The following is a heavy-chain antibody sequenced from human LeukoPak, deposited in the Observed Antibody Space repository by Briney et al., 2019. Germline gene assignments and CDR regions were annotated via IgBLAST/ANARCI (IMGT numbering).Heavy chain of an antibody. CDR3: ARVASFRFYFDY. CDR1: GFTFSDYS. CDR2: INSRSNYI. Sequence: GGSLRLSCTTSGFTFSDYSVNWVRQAPGKGLEWVSSINSRSNYIFYADSVKGRFTVSRDNAKNSLYLQMNSLRAEDTAVYFCARVASFRFYFDYWGQGALVTVSS. J-gene: IGHJ4*02. V-gene: IGHV3-21*04. D-gene: IGHD2/OR15-2a*01.